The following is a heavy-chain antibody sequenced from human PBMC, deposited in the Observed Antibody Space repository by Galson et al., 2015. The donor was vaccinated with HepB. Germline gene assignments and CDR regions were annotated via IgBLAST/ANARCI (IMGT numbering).Heavy chain of an antibody. CDR1: GGTFSSYA. Sequence: SVKVSCKASGGTFSSYAIGWVRQAPGQGLEWMGGIIPIFGTANYAQKFQGRVTITADESTSTAYMELSSLRSEDTAVYYCARDRVYGGNSAADYWGQGTLVTVSS. V-gene: IGHV1-69*13. D-gene: IGHD4-23*01. J-gene: IGHJ4*02. CDR2: IIPIFGTA. CDR3: ARDRVYGGNSAADY.